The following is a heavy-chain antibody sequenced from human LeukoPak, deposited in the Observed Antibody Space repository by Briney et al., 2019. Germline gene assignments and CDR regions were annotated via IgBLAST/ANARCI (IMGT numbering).Heavy chain of an antibody. CDR2: IIPILGIA. CDR3: AVAAIPVLNPSAEYFQH. J-gene: IGHJ1*01. D-gene: IGHD2-15*01. CDR1: GGTFSSYT. V-gene: IGHV1-69*02. Sequence: GASVKVSCKASGGTFSSYTISWVRQAPGQGLEWMGRIIPILGIANYAQKFQGRVTITADKSTSTAYMELSSLRSEDTAVYYRAVAAIPVLNPSAEYFQHWGQGTLVTVSS.